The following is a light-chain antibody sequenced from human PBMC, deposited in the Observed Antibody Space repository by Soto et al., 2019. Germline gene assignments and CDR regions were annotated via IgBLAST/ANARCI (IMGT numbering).Light chain of an antibody. Sequence: QSALTQPASVSGSPGQSITISCTGTSSDVGGYNFVSWYQQHPGKAPKLIIYEVSNRPSGVSNHFSGSKSDNTASLTISGLQAEDEADYYCSSYTRSSTVVFGGGTKLTVL. V-gene: IGLV2-14*01. J-gene: IGLJ2*01. CDR1: SSDVGGYNF. CDR3: SSYTRSSTVV. CDR2: EVS.